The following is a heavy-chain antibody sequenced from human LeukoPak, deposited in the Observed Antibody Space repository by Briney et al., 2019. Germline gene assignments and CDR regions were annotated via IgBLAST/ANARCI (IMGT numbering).Heavy chain of an antibody. J-gene: IGHJ4*02. CDR2: IKSKTDGGTT. CDR1: GFTFSSYV. V-gene: IGHV3-15*01. Sequence: PGGSLRLSCAASGFTFSSYVLIWVRQAPGKGLEWVGRIKSKTDGGTTDYAAPVKGRFTISRDDSKNTLYLQMNSLKTEDTAVYYCTTEGGWFGELAVDYWGQGTLVTVSS. CDR3: TTEGGWFGELAVDY. D-gene: IGHD3-10*01.